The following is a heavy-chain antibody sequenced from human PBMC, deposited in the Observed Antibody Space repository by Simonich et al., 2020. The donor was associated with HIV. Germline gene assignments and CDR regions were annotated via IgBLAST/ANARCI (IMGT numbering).Heavy chain of an antibody. J-gene: IGHJ6*03. CDR1: GGSLSGYY. V-gene: IGHV4-34*01. D-gene: IGHD3-10*01. CDR2: SNHSGST. Sequence: QVQLQQWGAGLLKPSETLSLTCAVNGGSLSGYYWSWIRQPTGRGLWWIGESNHSGSTNYKPSRKSRVTISVDTSKKQIFLKVRSVTAADTAVYYCARIVPDYYLGYYYVDVWGKGTTVSVSS. CDR3: ARIVPDYYLGYYYVDV.